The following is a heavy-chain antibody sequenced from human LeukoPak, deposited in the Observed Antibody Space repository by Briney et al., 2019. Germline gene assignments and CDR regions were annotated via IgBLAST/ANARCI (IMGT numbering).Heavy chain of an antibody. CDR3: ARAGGSTVSHSHY. CDR2: ISGGGGST. D-gene: IGHD4-17*01. CDR1: GFTFTSYS. J-gene: IGHJ4*02. V-gene: IGHV3-23*01. Sequence: GGSLRLSCAASGFTFTSYSMNWVRQAPGKGLEWVSTISGGGGSTYYADSVKGRFTISRDNSKNTLYLQMNSLRAEDTAVYYCARAGGSTVSHSHYWGQGTLVSVPS.